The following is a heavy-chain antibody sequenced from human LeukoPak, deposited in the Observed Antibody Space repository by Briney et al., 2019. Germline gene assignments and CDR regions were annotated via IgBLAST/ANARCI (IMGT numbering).Heavy chain of an antibody. J-gene: IGHJ4*02. CDR3: ARDKSAGADTGSSFYY. CDR1: GFTFSNYW. Sequence: GSLRLSCAASGFTFSNYWMTWVRQAPGKGLEWVASIKQDGSEKYYVDSVKGRFTISRDNAKNSLYLQMNSLRAEDTAVFYCARDKSAGADTGSSFYYWGQGALVTVSS. V-gene: IGHV3-7*03. CDR2: IKQDGSEK. D-gene: IGHD3-10*01.